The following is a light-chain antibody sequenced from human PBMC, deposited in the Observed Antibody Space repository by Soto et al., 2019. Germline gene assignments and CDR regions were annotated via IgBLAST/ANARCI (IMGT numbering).Light chain of an antibody. Sequence: EIVLTQSPGTLPLSPGDSATLSCRTSQSISSSYLAWYQQKPGQAPRLLIHGASIRATGIPDRFSGGGSGTDFIFAITRLEPEDVAVYSCHHYGSSLWTFGQGTKVEVK. V-gene: IGKV3-20*01. J-gene: IGKJ1*01. CDR3: HHYGSSLWT. CDR1: QSISSSY. CDR2: GAS.